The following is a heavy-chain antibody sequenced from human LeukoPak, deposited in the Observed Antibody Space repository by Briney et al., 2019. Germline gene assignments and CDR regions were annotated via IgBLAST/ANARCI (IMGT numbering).Heavy chain of an antibody. CDR3: ASTRSGKPDF. J-gene: IGHJ4*02. Sequence: ASVKVSCKASGYTFIFHYIHWVRQVPGQGLEWMGWVNPRSGGTNYAQKFHDRVTMTGDTSISTAYMDLSSLRSDDTAVYYCASTRSGKPDFWGQGTLVTVSS. CDR2: VNPRSGGT. V-gene: IGHV1-2*02. D-gene: IGHD6-25*01. CDR1: GYTFIFHY.